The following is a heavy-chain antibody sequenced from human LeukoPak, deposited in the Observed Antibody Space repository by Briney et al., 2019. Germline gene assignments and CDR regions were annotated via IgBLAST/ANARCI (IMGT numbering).Heavy chain of an antibody. CDR2: IYYSGST. CDR1: GGSISSSSYY. D-gene: IGHD4-23*01. CDR3: ARVKGNPSPYYYYYYGMDV. Sequence: PSETLSLTCTVSGGSISSSSYYWGWIRQPPGKGLEWIGSIYYSGSTYYNPSLKSRVTISVDTSKNQFSVKLSSVTAADTAVYYCARVKGNPSPYYYYYYGMDVWGQGTTVTVSS. V-gene: IGHV4-39*01. J-gene: IGHJ6*02.